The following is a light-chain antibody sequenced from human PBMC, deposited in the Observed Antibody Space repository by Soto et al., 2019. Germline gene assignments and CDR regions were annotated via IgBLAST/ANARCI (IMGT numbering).Light chain of an antibody. V-gene: IGKV3-20*01. CDR3: QQYGSSAPIT. CDR2: GAS. CDR1: QSVSSSY. Sequence: EIVLTQSPDTLSLSPGERATLSCRASQSVSSSYLAWYQQKPGQAPRLLIYGASSRATGIPDRFSGSGSETDFTLTISRLEPEDFALYYCQQYGSSAPITFGQGTRLEIK. J-gene: IGKJ5*01.